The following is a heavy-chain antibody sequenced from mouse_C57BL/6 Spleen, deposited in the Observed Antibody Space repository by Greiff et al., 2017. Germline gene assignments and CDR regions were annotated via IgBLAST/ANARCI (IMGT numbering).Heavy chain of an antibody. V-gene: IGHV5-4*01. CDR1: GFTFSSYA. D-gene: IGHD5-1*01. J-gene: IGHJ1*03. Sequence: EVQVVESGGGLVKPGGSLKLSCAASGFTFSSYAMSWVRQTPEKRLEWVATISDGGSYTYYPDNVKGRFTISRDNAKNNLYLQMSHLKSEDTAMYYCARRSNWYFDVWGTGTTVTVSS. CDR3: ARRSNWYFDV. CDR2: ISDGGSYT.